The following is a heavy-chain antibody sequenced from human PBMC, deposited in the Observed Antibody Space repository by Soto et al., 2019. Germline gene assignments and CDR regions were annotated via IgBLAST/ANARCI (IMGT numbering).Heavy chain of an antibody. CDR1: GYTFTGYY. V-gene: IGHV1-2*04. CDR3: ARDPYTGDSSGYYFDS. Sequence: QVQLVQSGAEVKKPGASVKVSCKASGYTFTGYYMHWVRQAPGQGLEWMGWINPNSGGTNYAQKFQGWVTMTRDTSISTAYMELSRLRSDDTAVYYCARDPYTGDSSGYYFDSWGQGTLVTVSS. J-gene: IGHJ4*02. CDR2: INPNSGGT. D-gene: IGHD3-22*01.